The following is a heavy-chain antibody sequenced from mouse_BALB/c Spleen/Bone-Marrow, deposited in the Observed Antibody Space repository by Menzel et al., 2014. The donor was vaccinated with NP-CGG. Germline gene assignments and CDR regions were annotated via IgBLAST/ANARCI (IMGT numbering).Heavy chain of an antibody. Sequence: QVQLKESGPELVRPGVSVKISCKGSGYTFTDYAMHWVKQSHAKSLEWIGVISTYSGNTSYNQKFKGKATMTVDKSSSTAYMELARLTSEDSAIYYCARSEYGNSYAMDYWGQGTSVTVSS. CDR1: GYTFTDYA. CDR3: ARSEYGNSYAMDY. J-gene: IGHJ4*01. CDR2: ISTYSGNT. V-gene: IGHV1-67*01. D-gene: IGHD2-10*02.